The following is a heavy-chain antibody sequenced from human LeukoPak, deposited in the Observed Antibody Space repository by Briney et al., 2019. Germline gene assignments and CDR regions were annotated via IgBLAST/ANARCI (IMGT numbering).Heavy chain of an antibody. CDR3: AKVATFGVVEYYFDY. CDR1: GGSISNYF. D-gene: IGHD3-3*01. V-gene: IGHV4-4*07. J-gene: IGHJ4*02. CDR2: IDTSGSS. Sequence: SETLSLTCTVSGGSISNYFWGWIRQPAGKGLEWIGRIDTSGSSNYNPSLKSRVTVSVDTSKNQFSLKLSSVTAADTAVYYCAKVATFGVVEYYFDYWGQGTLVTVSS.